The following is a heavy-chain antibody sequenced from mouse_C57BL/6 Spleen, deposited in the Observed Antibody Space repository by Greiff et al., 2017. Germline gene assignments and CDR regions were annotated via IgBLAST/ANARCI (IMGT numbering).Heavy chain of an antibody. V-gene: IGHV1-63*01. Sequence: VKLVESGAELVRPGTSVKMSCKASGYTFTNYWIGWAKQRPGHGLEWIGDIYPGGGYTNYNEKFKGKATLTADKSSSTAYMQFSSLTSEDSAIYYCARRTVVAIDYWGQGTTLTVSS. D-gene: IGHD1-1*01. J-gene: IGHJ2*01. CDR1: GYTFTNYW. CDR2: IYPGGGYT. CDR3: ARRTVVAIDY.